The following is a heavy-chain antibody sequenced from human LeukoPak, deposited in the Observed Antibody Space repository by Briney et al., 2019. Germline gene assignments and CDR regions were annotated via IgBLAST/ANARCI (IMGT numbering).Heavy chain of an antibody. CDR2: IYTSGST. CDR1: GGSISSGSYY. D-gene: IGHD1-26*01. Sequence: SETLSLTCTVSGGSISSGSYYWSWIRQPAGKGLEWIGRIYTSGSTNYNPSLKSRVTISVDTSKNQFSLKLSSVTAADTAVYYCARARVGGSSDFDYWGQGTLVTVSS. J-gene: IGHJ4*02. CDR3: ARARVGGSSDFDY. V-gene: IGHV4-61*02.